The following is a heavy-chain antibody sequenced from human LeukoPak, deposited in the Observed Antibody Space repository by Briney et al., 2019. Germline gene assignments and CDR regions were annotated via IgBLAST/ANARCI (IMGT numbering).Heavy chain of an antibody. D-gene: IGHD2-15*01. CDR1: GGTFSSYA. Sequence: SVKVSCKASGGTFSSYAISWGRQAPGQGVGCMGGIIPIFGTANYAQTFWGGGTITTDESTSTEYMELSSLRSEDTAVYYCARSRRGYCSGGSCNHFDYWGQGTLVTVSS. CDR2: IIPIFGTA. J-gene: IGHJ4*02. V-gene: IGHV1-69*05. CDR3: ARSRRGYCSGGSCNHFDY.